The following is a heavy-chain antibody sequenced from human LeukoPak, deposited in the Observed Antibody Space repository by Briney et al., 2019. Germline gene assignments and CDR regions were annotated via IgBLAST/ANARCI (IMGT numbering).Heavy chain of an antibody. D-gene: IGHD2-15*01. CDR1: GGSISSSSYY. J-gene: IGHJ4*02. V-gene: IGHV4-39*01. CDR3: ARHAGSCSGGSCSLDY. Sequence: SETLSLTCTVSGGSISSSSYYGGWIRQPPGKGLEWIGSIYYSGSTYYNPSLKSRVTISVDTSKNQFSLKLSSVTAADTAVYYCARHAGSCSGGSCSLDYWGQGTLVTVSS. CDR2: IYYSGST.